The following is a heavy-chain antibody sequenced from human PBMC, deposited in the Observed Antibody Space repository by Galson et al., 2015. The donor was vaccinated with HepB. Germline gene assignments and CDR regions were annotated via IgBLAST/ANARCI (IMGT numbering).Heavy chain of an antibody. J-gene: IGHJ6*03. CDR1: GLTLSSYG. CDR3: ARDYREGFYYYYYMDV. V-gene: IGHV3-33*01. CDR2: IWYEGSTK. D-gene: IGHD3-16*02. Sequence: SLRLSCAASGLTLSSYGIHWVRQAPGKGLEWVATIWYEGSTKDYTDSVKGRFTISRDNSKNTLYLQMNSLRAEDTAVYYCARDYREGFYYYYYMDVWGKGTTVTVSS.